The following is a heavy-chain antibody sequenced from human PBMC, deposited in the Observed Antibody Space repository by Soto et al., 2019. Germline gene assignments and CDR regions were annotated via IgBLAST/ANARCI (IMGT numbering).Heavy chain of an antibody. CDR1: GYTFTSYG. D-gene: IGHD5-18*01. V-gene: IGHV1-18*01. CDR3: VRREMETPMVVFDY. CDR2: ISAYNGNT. Sequence: ASVKVSCKASGYTFTSYGISWVRQAPGQGLEWMGWISAYNGNTNYAQKLQGRVTMTTDTSTSTAYLQWSSLKASDTAMYYCVRREMETPMVVFDYWGQGTLVTVSS. J-gene: IGHJ4*02.